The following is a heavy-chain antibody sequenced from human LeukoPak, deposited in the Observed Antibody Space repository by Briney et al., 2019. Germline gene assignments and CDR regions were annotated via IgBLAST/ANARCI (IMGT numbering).Heavy chain of an antibody. V-gene: IGHV4-39*07. D-gene: IGHD3-22*01. Sequence: SETLSLTCTVSGGSISSSSYYWGWIRQPPGKGLEWIGSIYYSGSTYYNPSLKSRVTISVDTSKNQFSLKLNSVTAADTAVYYCARDPPYYYDSSGPTYYFDYWGQGTLVTVSS. CDR2: IYYSGST. CDR1: GGSISSSSYY. J-gene: IGHJ4*02. CDR3: ARDPPYYYDSSGPTYYFDY.